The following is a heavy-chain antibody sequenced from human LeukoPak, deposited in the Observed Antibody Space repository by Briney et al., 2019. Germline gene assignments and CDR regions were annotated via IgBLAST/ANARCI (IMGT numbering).Heavy chain of an antibody. Sequence: SETLSLICTVSGGSISGYYWTWIRQPPGKGLEWIGYVHYTGSTSYNPSLKSRLTISADTSKNQFSLKLTSVTAADTAVYYCAGHRGLFKSPLDFWGQGILVTVSS. V-gene: IGHV4-59*01. CDR2: VHYTGST. D-gene: IGHD3-10*01. CDR1: GGSISGYY. CDR3: AGHRGLFKSPLDF. J-gene: IGHJ4*02.